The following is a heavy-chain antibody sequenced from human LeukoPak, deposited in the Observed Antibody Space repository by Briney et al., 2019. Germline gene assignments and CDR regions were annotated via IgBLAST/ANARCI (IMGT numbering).Heavy chain of an antibody. CDR1: GLTFNDYG. CDR3: ARDKHYYDSSNYV. V-gene: IGHV3-20*04. J-gene: IGHJ4*02. CDR2: INWNGGTT. Sequence: GGSLRLSCAASGLTFNDYGMSWVRHCPGEGVEWVSGINWNGGTTGYADSVRGRFTISRDNAKNSLYLQMNSLRAEDTALYYCARDKHYYDSSNYVWGQGTLVTVSS. D-gene: IGHD3-22*01.